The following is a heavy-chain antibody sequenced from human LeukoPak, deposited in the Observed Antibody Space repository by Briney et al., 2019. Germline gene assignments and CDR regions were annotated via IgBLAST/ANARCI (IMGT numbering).Heavy chain of an antibody. D-gene: IGHD6-13*01. CDR3: ATRRRIAAAGTKTDY. Sequence: SETLSLTCTVSGGSISSSSYYWGWIRQPPGKGLEWIGSIYYSGSTYYNPSLKSRVTISVDTSKNQFSLKLSSVTAADTAVYYCATRRRIAAAGTKTDYWGQGTLVTVSS. CDR2: IYYSGST. V-gene: IGHV4-39*07. J-gene: IGHJ4*02. CDR1: GGSISSSSYY.